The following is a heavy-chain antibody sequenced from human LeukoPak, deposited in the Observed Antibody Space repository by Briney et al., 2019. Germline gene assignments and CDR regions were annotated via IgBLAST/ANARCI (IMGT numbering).Heavy chain of an antibody. Sequence: GGSLRLSCAASGFTFSSYAMHWVRQAPGKGLEWVAVISYDGSNKYYADSVKGRFTISRDNSKNTLYLQMNSLRAEDTAVYYCAKYRGYNYDYAIDYWGQGTLVTVSS. CDR1: GFTFSSYA. V-gene: IGHV3-30*04. D-gene: IGHD5-18*01. CDR3: AKYRGYNYDYAIDY. CDR2: ISYDGSNK. J-gene: IGHJ4*02.